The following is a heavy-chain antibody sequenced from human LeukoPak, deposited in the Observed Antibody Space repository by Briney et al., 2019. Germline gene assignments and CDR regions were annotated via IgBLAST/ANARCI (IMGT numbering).Heavy chain of an antibody. D-gene: IGHD3-10*01. CDR1: GGSISSSNYY. CDR3: ARSDYYASGADR. Sequence: PSETLSLTCTVSGGSISSSNYYWGWIRQPPGKGLEWIGSINYSRSTYYNPSLKSRVPISVDTSRNQFSLKLSSTTAADTAMYYCARSDYYASGADRWGQGILVTVSS. J-gene: IGHJ5*02. CDR2: INYSRST. V-gene: IGHV4-39*07.